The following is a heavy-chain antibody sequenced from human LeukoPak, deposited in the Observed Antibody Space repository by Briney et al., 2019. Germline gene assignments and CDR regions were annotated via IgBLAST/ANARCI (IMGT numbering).Heavy chain of an antibody. D-gene: IGHD3-22*01. CDR2: IYYSGST. CDR3: ARRPRSSSYYDSSGYYKGGYFDY. Sequence: SETLSLTCTVSGGSISSYYWSWIRQPPGKGLEWIGYIYYSGSTNYNPSLKSRVTISVDTSKNQFSLKLSSVTAADTAVYYCARRPRSSSYYDSSGYYKGGYFDYWGQGTLVTVSS. J-gene: IGHJ4*02. V-gene: IGHV4-59*12. CDR1: GGSISSYY.